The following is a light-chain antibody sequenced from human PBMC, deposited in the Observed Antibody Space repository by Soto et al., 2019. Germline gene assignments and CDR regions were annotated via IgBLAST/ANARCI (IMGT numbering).Light chain of an antibody. CDR1: QRLASY. CDR2: DAS. Sequence: EIVLTQSPATLSCFPGGRATFPCRASQRLASYLAWYQQKPGQAPRPLIYDASSRATGIPARFSGSGSGTDFTLTISSLEPEDFAVYFCQQRSDWPPLTFGQGTRLEIK. J-gene: IGKJ5*01. V-gene: IGKV3-11*01. CDR3: QQRSDWPPLT.